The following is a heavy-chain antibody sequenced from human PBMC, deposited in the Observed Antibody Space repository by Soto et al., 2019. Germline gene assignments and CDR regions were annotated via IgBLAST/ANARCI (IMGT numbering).Heavy chain of an antibody. CDR2: ISAHNGNT. D-gene: IGHD1-1*01. J-gene: IGHJ4*02. Sequence: QVHLVQSGAEVKKPGASVKFSGQALVYAFTTYGTTWVRQAPGQGLEWMGWISAHNGNTNYAQKLQGRVTVTRDTSTSTAYMELRSLRSDDTAVYYCARGRYGDYWGQGALVTVSS. V-gene: IGHV1-18*01. CDR3: ARGRYGDY. CDR1: VYAFTTYG.